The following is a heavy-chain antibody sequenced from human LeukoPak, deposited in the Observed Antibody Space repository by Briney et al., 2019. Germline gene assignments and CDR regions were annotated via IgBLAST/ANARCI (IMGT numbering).Heavy chain of an antibody. J-gene: IGHJ6*03. CDR3: ARLATTVLLWFGEPPDFYYYYMDV. CDR1: GGSISSSSYY. D-gene: IGHD3-10*01. V-gene: IGHV4-39*01. Sequence: SETLSLTCTVSGGSISSSSYYWGWIRQPPGKGLEWIGSIYYSRSTYYNPSLKSRVTISVDTSKNQFSLKLSSVTAADTAVYYCARLATTVLLWFGEPPDFYYYYMDVWGKGTTVTVSS. CDR2: IYYSRST.